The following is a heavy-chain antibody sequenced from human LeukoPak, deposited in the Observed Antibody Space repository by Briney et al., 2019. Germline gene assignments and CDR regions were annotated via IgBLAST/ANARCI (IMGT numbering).Heavy chain of an antibody. CDR2: IWYDGSNK. Sequence: GRSLRLSCAASGFTFSSYGMHWVRQAPGKGLEWVAVIWYDGSNKYYADSVKGRFTISRDNSKNTLYLQMNSLRAEDTAVYYCARDRGGYDWSDLYGMDVWGQGTTVTVSS. CDR1: GFTFSSYG. V-gene: IGHV3-33*01. D-gene: IGHD5-12*01. CDR3: ARDRGGYDWSDLYGMDV. J-gene: IGHJ6*02.